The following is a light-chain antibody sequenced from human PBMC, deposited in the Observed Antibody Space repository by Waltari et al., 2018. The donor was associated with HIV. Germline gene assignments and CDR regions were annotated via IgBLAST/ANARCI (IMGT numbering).Light chain of an antibody. CDR1: NLRNYF. V-gene: IGLV3-19*01. CDR3: NSRDYSGRRYV. J-gene: IGLJ1*01. CDR2: GAG. Sequence: SSELTQDPAVSVALGQTIRITCQGDNLRNYFASWYQRRPGQAPLLVIYGAGNRPSGIPDRFSGSSAGNTASLTITGAQAEDEADYVCNSRDYSGRRYVFGPGTRVSVL.